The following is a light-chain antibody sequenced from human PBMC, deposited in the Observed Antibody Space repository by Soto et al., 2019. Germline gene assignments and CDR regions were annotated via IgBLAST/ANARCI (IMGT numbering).Light chain of an antibody. V-gene: IGKV3-20*01. CDR1: QSVSSSY. CDR3: QQYGSSPLLT. J-gene: IGKJ4*01. CDR2: GAS. Sequence: EIVLTQSPGTLSLSPGERATLSCRASQSVSSSYLAWYQQKPGQAPRLLIYGASSRATGIPDRFSGSGSGTDFTLTISTLEPEDFAVYDWQQYGSSPLLTFGGGTKVEIK.